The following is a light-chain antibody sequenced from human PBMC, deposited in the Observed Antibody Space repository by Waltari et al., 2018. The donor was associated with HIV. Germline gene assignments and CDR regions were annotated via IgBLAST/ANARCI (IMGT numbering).Light chain of an antibody. Sequence: DIQMTQSPSSLSASVGDTVTITCRASKNINNYLNWYQQRPGKPPNLLIYGASSLQPGVPSRFSARTSGANFTLTITRLQPEDFASYYCQQSFSAAITLGQGTRL. CDR3: QQSFSAAIT. CDR1: KNINNY. J-gene: IGKJ5*01. V-gene: IGKV1-39*01. CDR2: GAS.